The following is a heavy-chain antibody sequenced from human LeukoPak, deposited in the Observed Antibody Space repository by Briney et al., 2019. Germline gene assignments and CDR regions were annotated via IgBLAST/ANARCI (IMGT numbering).Heavy chain of an antibody. D-gene: IGHD2-15*01. J-gene: IGHJ4*02. CDR3: TKVASSGSCYLSDY. CDR1: GFTFSSYA. V-gene: IGHV3-23*01. Sequence: GGSLRLSCVAYGFTFSSYALTWVRQAPGKGLEWVSGLSGSAGSPYYADSVKGRFTISRDNSKNTLFLQMNNLRPEDTAIYYCTKVASSGSCYLSDYWGQGTLVTVSS. CDR2: LSGSAGSP.